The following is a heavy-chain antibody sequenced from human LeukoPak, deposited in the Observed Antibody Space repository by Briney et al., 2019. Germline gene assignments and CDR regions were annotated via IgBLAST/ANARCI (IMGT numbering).Heavy chain of an antibody. CDR2: ISSSGSTI. CDR1: GFTFSSYE. Sequence: GGSLRLSCAASGFTFSSYEMNWVRQAPGKGLAWVSYISSSGSTIYYADSVKGRFTISRDNAKNSLYLQMNSLRAEDTAVYYCAELGITMIGGVWGKGTTVTTSS. CDR3: AELGITMIGGV. D-gene: IGHD3-10*02. V-gene: IGHV3-48*03. J-gene: IGHJ6*04.